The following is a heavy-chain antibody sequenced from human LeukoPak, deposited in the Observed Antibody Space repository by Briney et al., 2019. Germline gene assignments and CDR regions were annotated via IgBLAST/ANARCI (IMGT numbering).Heavy chain of an antibody. V-gene: IGHV1-18*01. CDR3: ARMGYCSGGSCYSDFDY. D-gene: IGHD2-15*01. CDR1: GYTFTSYG. Sequence: ASVKVSCKASGYTFTSYGISWVRQAPGQGLEWMGWISAYNGNTNYVQKLQGRVTMTTDTSTSTAYMELRSLRSDDTAVYYCARMGYCSGGSCYSDFDYWGQGTLVTVSS. CDR2: ISAYNGNT. J-gene: IGHJ4*02.